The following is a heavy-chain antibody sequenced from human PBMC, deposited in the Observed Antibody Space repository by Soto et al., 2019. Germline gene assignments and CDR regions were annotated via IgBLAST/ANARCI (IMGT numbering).Heavy chain of an antibody. Sequence: GGSLRLSCAASGFTFSSYSMNWVRQAPGKGLEWVSSISSSSSYVYYADSVKGRFTISRDNAKNSLYLQMNSLRAEDTAVYYCARDLFPPSIAARPLVGWFDPWGQGTLVTVSS. D-gene: IGHD6-6*01. CDR3: ARDLFPPSIAARPLVGWFDP. CDR2: ISSSSSYV. V-gene: IGHV3-21*01. CDR1: GFTFSSYS. J-gene: IGHJ5*02.